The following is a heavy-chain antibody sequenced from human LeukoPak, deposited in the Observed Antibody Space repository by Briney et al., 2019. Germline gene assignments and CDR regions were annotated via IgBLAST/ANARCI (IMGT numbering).Heavy chain of an antibody. Sequence: SQTLSLTCTVSGGSISSGGYYWSWIRQHPGKGLEWIGYIYYSGSTYYNPSLKSRVTISVDTSKNQFSLKLSSVTAADTAVYYCARGYSYGYFSQHWGQGTLVTVSS. V-gene: IGHV4-30-4*08. CDR3: ARGYSYGYFSQH. CDR1: GGSISSGGYY. CDR2: IYYSGST. D-gene: IGHD5-18*01. J-gene: IGHJ4*02.